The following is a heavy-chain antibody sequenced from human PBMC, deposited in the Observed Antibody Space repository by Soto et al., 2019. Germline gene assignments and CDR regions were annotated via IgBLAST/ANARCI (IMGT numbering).Heavy chain of an antibody. CDR2: ISSSSSYI. V-gene: IGHV3-21*01. CDR1: GFTFSSYS. CDR3: ASPGYSSGWAHFDY. J-gene: IGHJ4*02. Sequence: EVRLVESGGGLVKPGGSLRLSCAASGFTFSSYSMNWVRQAPGKGLEWVSSISSSSSYIYYADSVKGRFTISRDNAKNSLYLQMNSLRAEDTAVYYCASPGYSSGWAHFDYWGQGTLVTVSS. D-gene: IGHD6-19*01.